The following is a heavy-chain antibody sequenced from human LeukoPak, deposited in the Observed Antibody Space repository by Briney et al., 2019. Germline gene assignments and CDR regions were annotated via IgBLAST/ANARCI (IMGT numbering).Heavy chain of an antibody. Sequence: QSSETLSLTCTVSGGSISSGDYYWSWIRQPPGKGLEWIGYIYYSGSTYYNPSLKSRVTISVDTSKNQFSLKLSSVTAADTAVYYCARGWSTYYYDSSGYGYNWFDPWGQGTLVTVSS. CDR3: ARGWSTYYYDSSGYGYNWFDP. CDR1: GGSISSGDYY. V-gene: IGHV4-30-4*08. CDR2: IYYSGST. J-gene: IGHJ5*02. D-gene: IGHD3-22*01.